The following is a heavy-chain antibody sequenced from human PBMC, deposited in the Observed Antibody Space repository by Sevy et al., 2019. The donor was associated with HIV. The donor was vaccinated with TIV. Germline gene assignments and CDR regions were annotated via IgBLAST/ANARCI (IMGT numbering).Heavy chain of an antibody. CDR3: AKGDRTFYGLDV. Sequence: GGPLRLSCAASGFTFSTYTMSWVRQAPGKGLEWVSAISGSAGSTYYADLVQGRFTISRDKSKNTLYLQMNSLRAEDTAVYYCAKGDRTFYGLDVWGQGTTVTVSS. V-gene: IGHV3-23*01. J-gene: IGHJ6*02. D-gene: IGHD2-15*01. CDR2: ISGSAGST. CDR1: GFTFSTYT.